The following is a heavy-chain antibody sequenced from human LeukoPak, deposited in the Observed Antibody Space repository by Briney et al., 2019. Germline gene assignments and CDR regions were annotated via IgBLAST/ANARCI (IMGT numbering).Heavy chain of an antibody. CDR1: GFTVSSNY. V-gene: IGHV3-66*02. CDR2: IYSGGST. CDR3: ARDRRTPARLFYY. Sequence: GGSLRLSCAASGFTVSSNYMSWVRQAPGKGLEWVSVIYSGGSTYYSDSVKGRFTISRDNSKNTLYLQMNSLRAEDTAVYYCARDRRTPARLFYYWGQGTLIAVSS. J-gene: IGHJ4*02. D-gene: IGHD6-6*01.